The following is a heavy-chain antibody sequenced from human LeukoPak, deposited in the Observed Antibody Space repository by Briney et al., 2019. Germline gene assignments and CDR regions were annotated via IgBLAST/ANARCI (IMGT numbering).Heavy chain of an antibody. J-gene: IGHJ5*02. D-gene: IGHD6-19*01. CDR3: ARTRGIAVADVDP. CDR1: GFTLNTYT. CDR2: ISSSSTTI. V-gene: IGHV3-48*01. Sequence: GGSLRLSCAASGFTLNTYTMIWVRQAPGKGLEWISYISSSSTTIYYADSVKGRFTVSRDNAKNSLYLQMNSPRAEDTAVYYCARTRGIAVADVDPWGQGTLVTVSS.